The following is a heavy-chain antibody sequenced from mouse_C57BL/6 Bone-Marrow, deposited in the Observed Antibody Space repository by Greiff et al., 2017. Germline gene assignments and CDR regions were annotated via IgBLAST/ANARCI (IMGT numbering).Heavy chain of an antibody. D-gene: IGHD1-1*02. CDR1: GYSFTGYC. V-gene: IGHV1-55*01. Sequence: QVQLQQSGAELVKPGASVKMSCKASGYSFTGYCMNWVKQRPGQGLEWIGEIYPDIGGTNYNEKFQGKATLTVDTSSSTDDMQLSSLTSEDSAVYYWGKCGCGCYLDYWGQGTTVTVSS. J-gene: IGHJ1*01. CDR3: GKCGCGCYLDY. CDR2: IYPDIGGT.